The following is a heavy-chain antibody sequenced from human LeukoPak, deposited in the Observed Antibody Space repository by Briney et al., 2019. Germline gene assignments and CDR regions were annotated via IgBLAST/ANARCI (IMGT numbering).Heavy chain of an antibody. Sequence: GGSLRLSCVVSGFTFSSYAMSWVRQAPGKGLEWVSGISGSGGSTYYADSVKGRFTISRDNTKNTLYLQMNSLRAEDTAVYYCAKDRHAPGRYCSSTTCFPFDSWGQGTLVTVSS. V-gene: IGHV3-23*01. CDR1: GFTFSSYA. CDR3: AKDRHAPGRYCSSTTCFPFDS. CDR2: ISGSGGST. J-gene: IGHJ5*01. D-gene: IGHD2-2*01.